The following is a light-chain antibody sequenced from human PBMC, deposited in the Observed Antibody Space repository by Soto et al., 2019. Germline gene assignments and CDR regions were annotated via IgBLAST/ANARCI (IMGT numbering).Light chain of an antibody. V-gene: IGKV3-20*01. CDR1: QTVRNNY. Sequence: EIVLTQSPGTLSLSPGERATLSCRASQTVRNNYLAWYQQKPGQAPRLLIYDASNRATGIPARFSGSGSGTDFTLTISSLEPEDFAVYYCQQYGKSPGLFTFGPGTKVDIK. CDR3: QQYGKSPGLFT. J-gene: IGKJ3*01. CDR2: DAS.